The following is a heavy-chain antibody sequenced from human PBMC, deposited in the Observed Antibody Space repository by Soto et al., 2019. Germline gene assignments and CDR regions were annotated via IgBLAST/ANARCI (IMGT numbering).Heavy chain of an antibody. CDR2: INHSGST. CDR3: ARVPSP. CDR1: AWSFSGSH. J-gene: IGHJ5*02. V-gene: IGHV4-34*01. Sequence: SEPLSPTYRDYAWSFSGSHCSAIRQPPGKGLEWIGEINHSGSTNYNPSLKSRVTISVDTSKNQFSLKLSSVTAADTAVYYCARVPSPWGQGTLVTVSS.